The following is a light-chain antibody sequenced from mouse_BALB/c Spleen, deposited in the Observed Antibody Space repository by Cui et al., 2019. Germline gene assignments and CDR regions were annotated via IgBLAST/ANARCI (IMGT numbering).Light chain of an antibody. CDR1: QNVGTA. CDR2: WAS. V-gene: IGKV6-23*01. Sequence: DIVMTQSHKFMSTSVGDRVSITCNAGQNVGTAVAWYQQKPGQSPKLLIYWASTRHTGVPDRFTGSGSGTDFTLTISNVQSEDLADYFCQQYSSNPLTFGAGTKLELK. J-gene: IGKJ5*01. CDR3: QQYSSNPLT.